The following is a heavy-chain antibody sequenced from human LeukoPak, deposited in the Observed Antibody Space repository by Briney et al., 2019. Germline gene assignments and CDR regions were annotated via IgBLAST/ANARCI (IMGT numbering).Heavy chain of an antibody. CDR1: GFTVSSNY. Sequence: GGSLRLSCAASGFTVSSNYMSWVRQAPGKGLEWVSVIYSGGSTYYADSVKGRFTISRDNSKNTLYLQMNSLRAEDTAVYYCARGVVKRSYNWFDPWGQGTLVTVSS. J-gene: IGHJ5*02. CDR2: IYSGGST. V-gene: IGHV3-53*01. CDR3: ARGVVKRSYNWFDP.